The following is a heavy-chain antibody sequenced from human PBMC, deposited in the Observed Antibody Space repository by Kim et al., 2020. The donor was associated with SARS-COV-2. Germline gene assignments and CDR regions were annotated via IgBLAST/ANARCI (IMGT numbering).Heavy chain of an antibody. V-gene: IGHV3-74*01. Sequence: GGSLRLSCAASGFTFSKYWMHWVRQVPGEGLVWVSRSNEDGSITNYADSVRGRFTISRDNARSTLYLQMNSLGAEDTALYYCARDLSGSDDLWGQGTLVTLS. CDR3: ARDLSGSDDL. CDR1: GFTFSKYW. J-gene: IGHJ5*02. CDR2: SNEDGSIT. D-gene: IGHD5-12*01.